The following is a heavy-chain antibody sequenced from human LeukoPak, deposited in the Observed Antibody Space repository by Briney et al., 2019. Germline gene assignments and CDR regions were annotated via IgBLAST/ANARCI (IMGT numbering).Heavy chain of an antibody. J-gene: IGHJ4*02. CDR3: ARGPPTIVVVTAMSDY. CDR1: GYIFTDYY. CDR2: ISAYNGNT. Sequence: GGSVKVSCKASGYIFTDYYIHWVRQAPGQGLEWMGWISAYNGNTNYAQKLQGRVTMTTDTSTSTAYMELRSLRSDDTAVYYCARGPPTIVVVTAMSDYWGQGTLVTVSS. D-gene: IGHD2-21*02. V-gene: IGHV1-18*04.